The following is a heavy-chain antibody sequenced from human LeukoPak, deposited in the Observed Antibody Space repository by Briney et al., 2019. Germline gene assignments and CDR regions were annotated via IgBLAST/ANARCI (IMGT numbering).Heavy chain of an antibody. Sequence: GGSLRLSCAASGFTFSSSAMSWVRQAPGKGLEWVAVISYDGSNKYYADSVKGRFTISRDNSNNTLYLQMNSLRAEDTAVYYCARVDSGWSQIDFWGQGTLVTVSS. D-gene: IGHD6-19*01. V-gene: IGHV3-30-3*01. CDR3: ARVDSGWSQIDF. J-gene: IGHJ4*02. CDR1: GFTFSSSA. CDR2: ISYDGSNK.